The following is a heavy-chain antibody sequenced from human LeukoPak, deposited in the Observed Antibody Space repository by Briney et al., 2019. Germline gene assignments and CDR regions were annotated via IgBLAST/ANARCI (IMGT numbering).Heavy chain of an antibody. CDR1: GGSISSGDYY. Sequence: PSETLSLTCTVSGGSISSGDYYWSWLRQPPGKGLEWIGYIYYSGSTYYNPSLKSRVTISVDTSKNQFSLKLSSVTAADTAVYYCARVRGLRAPKYYFDYWGQGTLVTVSS. J-gene: IGHJ4*02. CDR3: ARVRGLRAPKYYFDY. CDR2: IYYSGST. D-gene: IGHD2-15*01. V-gene: IGHV4-30-4*01.